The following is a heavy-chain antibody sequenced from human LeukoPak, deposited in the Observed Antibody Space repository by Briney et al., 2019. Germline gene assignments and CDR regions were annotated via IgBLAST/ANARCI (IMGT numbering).Heavy chain of an antibody. D-gene: IGHD1-14*01. CDR2: THYSGAT. CDR3: AKWDEPLRAFDV. V-gene: IGHV4-59*08. CDR1: GNSIRNYF. Sequence: PSETLSLTCSVSGNSIRNYFWNWVRQPPGKSLEWIGFTHYSGATFYNPSLKSRVTALVDTSKNQISLRLSFVTAADTAMYYCAKWDEPLRAFDVWSQGTMVTVSS. J-gene: IGHJ3*01.